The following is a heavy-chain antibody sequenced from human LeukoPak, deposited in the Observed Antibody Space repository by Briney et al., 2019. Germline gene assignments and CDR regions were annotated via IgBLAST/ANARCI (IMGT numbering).Heavy chain of an antibody. CDR2: GASDT. Sequence: GASDTRYSPSFQGQVTISADKSISTAYLQWSSLKASDTAMYYCARIAGYCSSTSCYAFDIWGQGTMVTVSS. D-gene: IGHD2-2*01. J-gene: IGHJ3*02. V-gene: IGHV5-51*01. CDR3: ARIAGYCSSTSCYAFDI.